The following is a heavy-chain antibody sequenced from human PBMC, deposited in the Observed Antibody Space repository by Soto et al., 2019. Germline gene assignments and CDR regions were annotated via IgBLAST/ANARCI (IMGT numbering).Heavy chain of an antibody. Sequence: QVHLQASGPGLVQPSETLSLTCSVSGRSMSSNYWSWIRQSPEKGLEWLGYVFYGGTDYNPSLGGLVSMSVETSKCQFARKLPCVTVADRAVYYCASYRGALYFESWGPGILVTVSA. V-gene: IGHV4-59*01. J-gene: IGHJ4*02. CDR3: ASYRGALYFES. D-gene: IGHD3-16*01. CDR1: GRSMSSNY. CDR2: VFYGGT.